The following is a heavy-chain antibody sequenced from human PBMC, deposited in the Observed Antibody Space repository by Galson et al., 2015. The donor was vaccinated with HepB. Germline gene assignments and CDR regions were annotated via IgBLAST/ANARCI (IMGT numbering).Heavy chain of an antibody. CDR3: VRDVETKGGRSDY. J-gene: IGHJ4*01. CDR1: GFTFKRYS. V-gene: IGHV3-48*02. Sequence: SLRLSCAVSGFTFKRYSMNWVRQAPGKGLEWLSYINTDSQNKYYADSVRGRFTISRDNAKNSLYLQMSSLRDEDTALYYCVRDVETKGGRSDYWGQGTLVTVSS. D-gene: IGHD2-21*01. CDR2: INTDSQNK.